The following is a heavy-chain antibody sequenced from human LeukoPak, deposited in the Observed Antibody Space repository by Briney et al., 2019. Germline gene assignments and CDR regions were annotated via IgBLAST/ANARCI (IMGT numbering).Heavy chain of an antibody. Sequence: GGSLRLSCAASGFTFSSYAMSWVRQAPGKGLEWVSAISGSGGSTYYADSVKGRFTISRDNSKNTLYLQMNSLRAEDTAVYYCAKVGYSYGYSSLIDCWGQGTLVTVSS. J-gene: IGHJ4*02. V-gene: IGHV3-23*01. CDR3: AKVGYSYGYSSLIDC. CDR2: ISGSGGST. D-gene: IGHD5-18*01. CDR1: GFTFSSYA.